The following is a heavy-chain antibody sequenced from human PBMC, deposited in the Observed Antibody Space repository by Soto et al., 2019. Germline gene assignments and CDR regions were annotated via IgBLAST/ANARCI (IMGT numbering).Heavy chain of an antibody. CDR3: ARGDTTAAAGRNSWFDP. Sequence: ASVKVSCKASGYTFTSYGISWVRQAPGQGLEWMGWISAYNGNTNYAQKLQGRVTMTTDTSTSTAYMELRGLRSDDTAVYYCARGDTTAAAGRNSWFDPWGQGTLVTVSS. CDR1: GYTFTSYG. J-gene: IGHJ5*02. V-gene: IGHV1-18*04. D-gene: IGHD6-13*01. CDR2: ISAYNGNT.